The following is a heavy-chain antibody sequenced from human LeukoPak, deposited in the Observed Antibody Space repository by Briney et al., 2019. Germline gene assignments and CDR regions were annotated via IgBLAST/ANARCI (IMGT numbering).Heavy chain of an antibody. V-gene: IGHV4-59*01. D-gene: IGHD4-17*01. CDR2: IYYSGST. J-gene: IGHJ4*02. CDR3: AREGYGAESYFDY. CDR1: GGSMSSYY. Sequence: SETLSLTCTVSGGSMSSYYWSWIRQPPGRGLEWIGYIYYSGSTNYNPSLKSRVTISVDTSKNQFSLKLNSVTAADTAVYYCAREGYGAESYFDYRGQGTLVTVSS.